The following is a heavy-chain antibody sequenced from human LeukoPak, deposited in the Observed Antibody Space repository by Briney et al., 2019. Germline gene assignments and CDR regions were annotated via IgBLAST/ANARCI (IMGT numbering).Heavy chain of an antibody. CDR2: INAGEGKT. Sequence: ASVKVSCKASGYIFANYGMHWVRQAPGQGSEWMGWINAGEGKTKYLQKYQDRVTITRVTSASTAYMELSSLRSEDTAVYYCARGSGWSEYYTMDVWGQGPTVIVSS. V-gene: IGHV1-3*01. D-gene: IGHD6-19*01. CDR3: ARGSGWSEYYTMDV. CDR1: GYIFANYG. J-gene: IGHJ6*02.